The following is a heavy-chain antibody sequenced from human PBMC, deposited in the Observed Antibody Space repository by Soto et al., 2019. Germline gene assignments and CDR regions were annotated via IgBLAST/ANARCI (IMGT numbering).Heavy chain of an antibody. CDR1: GFTFGSYG. D-gene: IGHD3-10*01. CDR2: ISYDGSNK. V-gene: IGHV3-30*03. CDR3: ARSPMDWFDP. J-gene: IGHJ5*02. Sequence: PGGSLRLSCAASGFTFGSYGMHWVRQAPGKGLEWVAVISYDGSNKYYADSVRGRFAISRDNSNNMLYLQMNSLRAEDTAVYYCARSPMDWFDPWGQGTLVTVSS.